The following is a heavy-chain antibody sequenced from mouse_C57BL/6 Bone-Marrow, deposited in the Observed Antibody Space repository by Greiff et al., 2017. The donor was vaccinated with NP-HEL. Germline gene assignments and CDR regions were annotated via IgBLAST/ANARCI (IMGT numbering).Heavy chain of an antibody. CDR3: AIERPLLRYLNWYFDV. J-gene: IGHJ1*03. CDR2: INPNNGGT. D-gene: IGHD1-1*01. CDR1: GYTFTDYY. V-gene: IGHV1-26*01. Sequence: VQLQQSGPELVKPGASVKISCKASGYTFTDYYMNWVKQSHGKSLEWIGDINPNNGGTSYNQKFKGKATLTVDKSSSTAYMELRSLTSEDSAVYYCAIERPLLRYLNWYFDVWGTGTTVTVSS.